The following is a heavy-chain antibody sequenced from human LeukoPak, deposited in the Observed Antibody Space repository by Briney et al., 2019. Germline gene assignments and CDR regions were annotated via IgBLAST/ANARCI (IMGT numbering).Heavy chain of an antibody. Sequence: GGSLRLSCAASGFTFDDYGMSWVRQAPGKGLEWVSYLTSSGGTKYYADSVKGRFTISRDNAKNSLFLQMNSLRAEDTAVYYCARTPFGYSDYWGQGTLVTVSS. D-gene: IGHD5-24*01. V-gene: IGHV3-48*03. CDR2: LTSSGGTK. CDR1: GFTFDDYG. CDR3: ARTPFGYSDY. J-gene: IGHJ4*02.